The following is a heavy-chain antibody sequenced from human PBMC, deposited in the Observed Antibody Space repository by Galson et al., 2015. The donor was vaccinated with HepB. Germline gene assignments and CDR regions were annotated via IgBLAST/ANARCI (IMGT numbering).Heavy chain of an antibody. CDR3: ATNPSANQGDY. Sequence: SVKVSCKVSGYTLTELSMHWVRQAPGKGLEWMGGFDPEDGETIYAQKFQGRVTMTGDTSTDTAYMELSSLRSEDTAVYYCATNPSANQGDYWGQGTLVTVSS. D-gene: IGHD1-14*01. CDR2: FDPEDGET. V-gene: IGHV1-24*01. J-gene: IGHJ4*02. CDR1: GYTLTELS.